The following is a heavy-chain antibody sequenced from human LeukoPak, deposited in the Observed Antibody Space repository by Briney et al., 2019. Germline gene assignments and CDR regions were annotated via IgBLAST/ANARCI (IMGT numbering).Heavy chain of an antibody. D-gene: IGHD3-10*01. CDR2: IKQDGSEK. J-gene: IGHJ4*02. CDR1: AFTLSRYW. V-gene: IGHV3-7*01. Sequence: GGCLTLSCAASAFTLSRYWMSWVRHAPGKGRGWVANIKQDGSEKYYVDSVKGRFTISRDNDNNSLYLQMISVRAEDTAVYYCAREYKRWFGELTFFDYWGQGTLVTVSS. CDR3: AREYKRWFGELTFFDY.